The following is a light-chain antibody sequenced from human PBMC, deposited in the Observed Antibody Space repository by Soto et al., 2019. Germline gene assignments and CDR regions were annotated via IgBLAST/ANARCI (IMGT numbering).Light chain of an antibody. J-gene: IGKJ5*01. CDR1: QSVSSSY. Sequence: EIALTQSPGTLSSSPGERATLSCRASQSVSSSYLAWDQQKPGQAPRLLIYGASSRATGIPDSFSGRGSGKDFTLTISRLEPEDFAVYYCQQYGSSPIPFGQGTRLEIK. CDR3: QQYGSSPIP. CDR2: GAS. V-gene: IGKV3-20*01.